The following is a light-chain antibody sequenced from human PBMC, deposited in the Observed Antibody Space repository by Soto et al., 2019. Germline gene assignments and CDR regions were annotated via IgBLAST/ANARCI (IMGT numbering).Light chain of an antibody. CDR1: TSDVGGYEY. Sequence: QSALTQPRSVSGSPGQSVTISCTGTTSDVGGYEYVSWYQQYPGKAPKLLIYHVVQRPSGVPDRFSGSKSGTTAFLTISGLQPEDEADYYCSSLTGPTTLDVFGTGTKLTVL. V-gene: IGLV2-11*01. CDR3: SSLTGPTTLDV. CDR2: HVV. J-gene: IGLJ1*01.